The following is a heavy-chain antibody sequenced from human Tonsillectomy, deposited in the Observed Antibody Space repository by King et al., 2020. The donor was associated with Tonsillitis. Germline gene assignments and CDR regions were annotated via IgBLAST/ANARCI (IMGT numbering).Heavy chain of an antibody. CDR2: FGSGGGYI. CDR3: ARVKKYYYDSSGYPLDTFDI. Sequence: QLVQSGGGLVKPGGSLRLSCAASEFIFSTYTMNWVRQAPGKGLEWVSSFGSGGGYIYYADAAKGRFTITRDNAENSLYLQMNSLRAEDTAVYYCARVKKYYYDSSGYPLDTFDIWGQGTMVTVSS. J-gene: IGHJ3*02. CDR1: EFIFSTYT. D-gene: IGHD3-22*01. V-gene: IGHV3-21*01.